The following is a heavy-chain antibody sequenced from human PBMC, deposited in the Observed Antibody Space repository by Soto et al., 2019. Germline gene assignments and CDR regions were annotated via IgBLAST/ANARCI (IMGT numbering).Heavy chain of an antibody. J-gene: IGHJ3*02. D-gene: IGHD5-12*01. V-gene: IGHV3-66*01. Sequence: GGSLRLSCAASGLTVSSNYMTWVRQAPGKGLEWVSAIYSGDSTYYADSVKGRFTISRDNSKNTLYLQMNSLRAEDTAVYYCARDRPPRLNIVTTIDAFDIWGQGTMVTVSS. CDR2: IYSGDST. CDR3: ARDRPPRLNIVTTIDAFDI. CDR1: GLTVSSNY.